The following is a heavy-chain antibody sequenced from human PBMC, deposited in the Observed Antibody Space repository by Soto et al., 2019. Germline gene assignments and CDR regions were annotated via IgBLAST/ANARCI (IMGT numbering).Heavy chain of an antibody. CDR1: GGSVSSNSYS. Sequence: SETLSLTCTVSGGSVSSNSYSWGWIRESPGKGLEWIGYIYSSESTNYHPSLMSRVTISVDTSKNQFSLKLSSVTAADTAVYYCARLGYCSSTSCYVLILDYWGQGTLVTVSS. CDR2: IYSSEST. D-gene: IGHD2-2*01. V-gene: IGHV4-61*01. CDR3: ARLGYCSSTSCYVLILDY. J-gene: IGHJ4*02.